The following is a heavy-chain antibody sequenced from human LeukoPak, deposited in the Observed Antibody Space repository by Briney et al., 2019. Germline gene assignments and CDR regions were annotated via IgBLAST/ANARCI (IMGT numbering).Heavy chain of an antibody. V-gene: IGHV4-61*02. CDR3: ARGHSSGWLYFDC. D-gene: IGHD6-19*01. CDR2: IYTSGST. CDR1: GGSISSGSYY. J-gene: IGHJ4*02. Sequence: SQTLSLTCTVSGGSISSGSYYWSWIRQPAGKGLERIGRIYTSGSTNYSPSLKSRVTISADTSKNQFSLKLSSVTAADTAVYYCARGHSSGWLYFDCWGQGTLVTVSS.